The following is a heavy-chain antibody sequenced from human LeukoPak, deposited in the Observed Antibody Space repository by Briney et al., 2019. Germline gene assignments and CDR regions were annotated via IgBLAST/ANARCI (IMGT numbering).Heavy chain of an antibody. J-gene: IGHJ4*02. D-gene: IGHD3-22*01. CDR1: GGSISSGDYY. CDR3: SRYDSSGYYPLFDY. Sequence: SETLSLTCNVSGGSISSGDYYWSWIRQPPGKGLEWIGYIYYSGSTYYNPSLKSRVTISVDTSKNQFSLKLSSVTAADTAVYYCSRYDSSGYYPLFDYWGQGTLVTVSS. CDR2: IYYSGST. V-gene: IGHV4-30-4*01.